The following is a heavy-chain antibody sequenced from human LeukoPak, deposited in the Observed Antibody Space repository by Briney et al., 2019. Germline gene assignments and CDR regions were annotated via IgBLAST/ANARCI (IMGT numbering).Heavy chain of an antibody. J-gene: IGHJ4*02. CDR3: ARRASGWYVDY. Sequence: GESLKISCKGSGYSFTSYCIGWVRQMPGKGLEWMGIIYSPSFQGQVTISADKSISTAYLQWSSLKASDTAMYYCARRASGWYVDYWGQGTLFTVSS. CDR1: GYSFTSYC. CDR2: IY. D-gene: IGHD6-19*01. V-gene: IGHV5-51*01.